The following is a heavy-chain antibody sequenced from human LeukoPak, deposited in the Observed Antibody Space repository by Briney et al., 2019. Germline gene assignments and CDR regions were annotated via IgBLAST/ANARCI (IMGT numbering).Heavy chain of an antibody. CDR2: IYYSGST. CDR3: ARTPFDWLGDWFDP. J-gene: IGHJ5*02. Sequence: PSETLSLTCTVSGGSISSYYWSWIRQPPGKGLEWIGYIYYSGSTNYNPSLKSRVTISVDTSKNQFSLKLSSVTAADTAVYSCARTPFDWLGDWFDPWGQGTLVTVSS. D-gene: IGHD3-9*01. CDR1: GGSISSYY. V-gene: IGHV4-59*08.